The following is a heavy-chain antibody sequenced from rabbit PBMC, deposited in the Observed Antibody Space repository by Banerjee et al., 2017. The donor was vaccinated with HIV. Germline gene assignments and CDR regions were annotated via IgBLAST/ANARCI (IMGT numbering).Heavy chain of an antibody. V-gene: IGHV1S40*01. D-gene: IGHD6-1*01. CDR1: GFDLSSYYY. CDR2: IYTGSSGST. Sequence: QSLEESGGDLVKPGASLTLTCTASGFDLSSYYYMSWVRQAPGKGLEWIACIYTGSSGSTYYASWAKGRFTISKTSSTTVTLQMTSLTAADTATYFCAREDYNYGYATVAVATPFNLWGPGTLVTVS. J-gene: IGHJ4*01. CDR3: AREDYNYGYATVAVATPFNL.